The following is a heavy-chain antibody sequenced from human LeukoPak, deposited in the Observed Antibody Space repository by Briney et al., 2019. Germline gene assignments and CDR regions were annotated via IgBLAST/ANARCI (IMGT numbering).Heavy chain of an antibody. V-gene: IGHV4-39*01. Sequence: SETLSLTCTVSGGSISSSSYYWGWIRQPPGKGLEWIGSIYYSGSTYYNPSLKSRVTISVDTSKNQFSLKLSSVTAADTAVYYCARADDQRAFDIWGQGTMVTVSS. CDR1: GGSISSSSYY. J-gene: IGHJ3*02. CDR3: ARADDQRAFDI. D-gene: IGHD2-2*01. CDR2: IYYSGST.